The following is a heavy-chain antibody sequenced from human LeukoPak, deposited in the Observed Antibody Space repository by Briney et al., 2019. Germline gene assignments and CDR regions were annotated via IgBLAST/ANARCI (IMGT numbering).Heavy chain of an antibody. CDR1: GFPFSDHE. D-gene: IGHD5-24*01. V-gene: IGHV3-48*03. Sequence: PGGSLRLSSAASGFPFSDHEMNWVRQAPGKGLEWVSYISSSGSYKYYPDSVKGRFTISRDNAKNSLYLQMNSLRAEDTAVYYCARRTHGAFAIWGQGTKVTVSS. J-gene: IGHJ3*02. CDR2: ISSSGSYK. CDR3: ARRTHGAFAI.